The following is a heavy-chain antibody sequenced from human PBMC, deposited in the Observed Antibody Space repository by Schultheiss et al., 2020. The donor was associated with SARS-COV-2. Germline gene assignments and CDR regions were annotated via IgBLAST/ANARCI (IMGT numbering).Heavy chain of an antibody. V-gene: IGHV3-33*01. J-gene: IGHJ4*02. Sequence: GGSLRLSCAASGFTFSSYGMHWVRQAPGKGLEWVAVIWYDGSNKYYADSVKGRFTISRDNSKNTLYLQMNSLRAEDTAVYYCARVVRQAEPHSGWEREPSYFDYWGQGTLVTVSS. CDR3: ARVVRQAEPHSGWEREPSYFDY. CDR2: IWYDGSNK. D-gene: IGHD1-14*01. CDR1: GFTFSSYG.